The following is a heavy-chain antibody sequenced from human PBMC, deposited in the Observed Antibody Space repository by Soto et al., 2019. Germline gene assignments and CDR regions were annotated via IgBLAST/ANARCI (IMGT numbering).Heavy chain of an antibody. V-gene: IGHV3-23*01. CDR1: GFTFISYG. CDR2: FRSGGDDDTT. D-gene: IGHD3-10*01. J-gene: IGHJ4*02. Sequence: PGGSQGLSKAASGFTFISYGMIWVRQATGKGLEWVSGFRSGGDDDTTYYADSVRGRFTISRDNSKNTLFLQMNSLRAEDTAIYYCAKKVNSGSGSQFFDYWGQGTLVTVSS. CDR3: AKKVNSGSGSQFFDY.